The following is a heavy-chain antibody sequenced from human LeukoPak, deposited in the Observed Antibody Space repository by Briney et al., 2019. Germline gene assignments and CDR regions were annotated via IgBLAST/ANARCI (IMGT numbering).Heavy chain of an antibody. V-gene: IGHV3-7*01. CDR2: MNQDGSEI. CDR3: AKSQVGATDY. Sequence: PGGSLRLSCVGSGFTFSRYWLNWVRQAPGKGLEWVANMNQDGSEIYYLDSVKGRFTISRDNAKNSVYLQMNGLKAEDTAVYHCAKSQVGATDYWGQGTLVTVSS. J-gene: IGHJ4*02. CDR1: GFTFSRYW. D-gene: IGHD1-26*01.